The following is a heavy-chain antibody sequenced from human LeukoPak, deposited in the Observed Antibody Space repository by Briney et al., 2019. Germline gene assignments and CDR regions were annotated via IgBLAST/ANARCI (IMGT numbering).Heavy chain of an antibody. J-gene: IGHJ4*02. CDR2: IYYTGRI. D-gene: IGHD4-23*01. CDR1: GYSISTGYY. V-gene: IGHV4-61*01. Sequence: PSETLSLTCTVSGYSISTGYYWSWIRQPPGKGLEWIGHIYYTGRIKYNPSLNSRVTISVDTSKNQFSLRLSSVTAADTAVYYCARELYGGPNSWGQGTLVTVSS. CDR3: ARELYGGPNS.